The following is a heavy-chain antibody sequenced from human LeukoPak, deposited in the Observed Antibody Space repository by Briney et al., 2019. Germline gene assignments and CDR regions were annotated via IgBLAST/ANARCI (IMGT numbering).Heavy chain of an antibody. V-gene: IGHV5-51*01. J-gene: IGHJ4*02. CDR1: GYSFTAYW. CDR3: TRRREGSLVDY. D-gene: IGHD6-13*01. Sequence: GESLKISCKASGYSFTAYWIGWVRQMPGKGLEWMGIIYPGDSDTRYSPSFQGQVTISADKSISTAYLQWSSLKASDTAIYYCTRRREGSLVDYWGQGTLVTVSS. CDR2: IYPGDSDT.